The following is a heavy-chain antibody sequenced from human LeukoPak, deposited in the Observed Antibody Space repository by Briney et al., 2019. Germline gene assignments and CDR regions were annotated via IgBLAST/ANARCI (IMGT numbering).Heavy chain of an antibody. J-gene: IGHJ4*02. V-gene: IGHV3-74*01. CDR3: ARGRRYYDILTGYYDY. CDR2: ITPDGSGA. Sequence: GGSLRLSCAASGFTSSRHWMHWVRQAPGKGLVWVSRITPDGSGADYADSVKGRFTISRDNAKNSLYLQMNSLRAEDTAVYYCARGRRYYDILTGYYDYWGQGTLVTVSS. D-gene: IGHD3-9*01. CDR1: GFTSSRHW.